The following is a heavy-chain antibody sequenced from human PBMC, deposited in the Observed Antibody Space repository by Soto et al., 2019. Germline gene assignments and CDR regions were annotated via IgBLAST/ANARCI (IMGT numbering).Heavy chain of an antibody. J-gene: IGHJ4*02. CDR1: SGSISSSNW. CDR3: ARVTIEAADYDY. CDR2: IYHSGST. D-gene: IGHD6-13*01. Sequence: SETLSLTCAVSSGSISSSNWWSWVRQPPGKGLEWIGEIYHSGSTNYNPSLKSRVTISVDKSKNQFSLKLSSVTAADTAVYYCARVTIEAADYDYWGQGTLVTVSS. V-gene: IGHV4-4*02.